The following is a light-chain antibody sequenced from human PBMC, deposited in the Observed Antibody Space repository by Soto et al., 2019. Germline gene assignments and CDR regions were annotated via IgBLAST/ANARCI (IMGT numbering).Light chain of an antibody. CDR2: AAS. Sequence: EIVLTQSPGTLSLSPGERATLSCRASQSVSSSYLAWYQQKPGQAPRLLIYAASTRATGIPARFSGSGSETDFTLTITRLEPEDFAVYYCQQYSSSRTFGQGTKGDIK. V-gene: IGKV3-20*01. CDR1: QSVSSSY. J-gene: IGKJ1*01. CDR3: QQYSSSRT.